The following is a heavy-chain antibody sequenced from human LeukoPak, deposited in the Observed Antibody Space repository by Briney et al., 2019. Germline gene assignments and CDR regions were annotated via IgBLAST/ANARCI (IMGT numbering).Heavy chain of an antibody. CDR2: IYPDDSDT. CDR3: ATLGLRYSFAY. D-gene: IGHD3-9*01. J-gene: IGHJ4*02. CDR1: GYTFTNYW. Sequence: GESLKISCKGSGYTFTNYWIVWVRQMPGEGLEYMGIIYPDDSDTRYSPPFQGRVTISADKSISTAYLQWSSLKASDTAMYYCATLGLRYSFAYWGQGTPVTVSS. V-gene: IGHV5-51*01.